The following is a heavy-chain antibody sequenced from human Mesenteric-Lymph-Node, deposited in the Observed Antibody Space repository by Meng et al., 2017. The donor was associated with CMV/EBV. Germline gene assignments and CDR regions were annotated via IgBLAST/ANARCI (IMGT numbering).Heavy chain of an antibody. CDR2: ISYEGTNK. Sequence: LSCAASGFTISSYAMHWVRQAPGKGLEWVAVISYEGTNKYYADPVKGRFTISRDNSKNTLYLQMNSLRAEDTAIYYCARDQGSYYFDYWGQGTLVTAPQ. D-gene: IGHD1-26*01. V-gene: IGHV3-30*04. CDR3: ARDQGSYYFDY. J-gene: IGHJ4*02. CDR1: GFTISSYA.